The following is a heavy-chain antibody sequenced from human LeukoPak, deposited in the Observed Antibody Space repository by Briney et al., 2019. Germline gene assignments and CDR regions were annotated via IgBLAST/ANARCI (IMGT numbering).Heavy chain of an antibody. Sequence: SETLSLTCTVSGGSISSGDYYWSWIRQPPGKGLEWIGYIHYSGSTYYNPSLKSRVTISVDTSKNQFSLKLSSVTAADTAVYYCARGVPDYSGYVANNWIDPWGQGTLVTVSS. J-gene: IGHJ5*02. CDR1: GGSISSGDYY. D-gene: IGHD5-12*01. CDR2: IHYSGST. V-gene: IGHV4-30-4*01. CDR3: ARGVPDYSGYVANNWIDP.